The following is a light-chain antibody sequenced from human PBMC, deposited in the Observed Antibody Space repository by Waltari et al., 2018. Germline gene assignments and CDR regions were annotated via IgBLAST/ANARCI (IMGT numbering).Light chain of an antibody. CDR1: SSDVGGYNY. V-gene: IGLV2-14*03. Sequence: QSALTQPASVSGSPGQSITISCTGTSSDVGGYNYVSWYQQHPGKAPKLIIYDVSNRPSGVSNRFSGSKSGNTASLTISGLQAEDEADYYCSSYISSDTLELFGGGTSLT. J-gene: IGLJ2*01. CDR3: SSYISSDTLEL. CDR2: DVS.